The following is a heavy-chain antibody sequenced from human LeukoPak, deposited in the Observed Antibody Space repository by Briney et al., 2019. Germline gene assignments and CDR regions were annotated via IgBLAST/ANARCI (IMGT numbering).Heavy chain of an antibody. J-gene: IGHJ6*03. CDR2: IRYDGSDK. Sequence: GGSLRLSCAASGFTFSSYGIHWVRQAPVKGLEWVAFIRYDGSDKYFADIVKGRFTISRDNSKNTVYLQMNSLRDEDTGVYYCAKGLRTGVGPYMGYHYYMDVWGKGATVTVSS. D-gene: IGHD3-16*01. CDR1: GFTFSSYG. CDR3: AKGLRTGVGPYMGYHYYMDV. V-gene: IGHV3-30*02.